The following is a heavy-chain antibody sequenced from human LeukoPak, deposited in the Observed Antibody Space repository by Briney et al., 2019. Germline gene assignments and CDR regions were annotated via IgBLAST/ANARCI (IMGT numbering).Heavy chain of an antibody. D-gene: IGHD1-26*01. CDR1: GYTLTELS. Sequence: ASVKVSCKVSGYTLTELSMHWVRQAPGKGLEWMGGFYPEDGETIYAQKFQGRVTMTRDTSISTAYMELSRLRADDTAVYYCARSISIVGSLRAFDYWGQGTLVTVSS. CDR2: FYPEDGET. V-gene: IGHV1-24*01. CDR3: ARSISIVGSLRAFDY. J-gene: IGHJ4*02.